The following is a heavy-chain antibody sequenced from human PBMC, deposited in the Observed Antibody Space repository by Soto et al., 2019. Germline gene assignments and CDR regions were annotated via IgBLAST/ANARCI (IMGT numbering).Heavy chain of an antibody. Sequence: PGESLKISCKGSGYSFTSYWIGWVRQMPGKGLEWMGIIYPGDSDTRYSPSFQGQVTISADKSISTAYLQWSSLKASDTAMYYCARHFQGGWYLYDAFDIWGQGTMVTVSS. V-gene: IGHV5-51*01. CDR1: GYSFTSYW. CDR3: ARHFQGGWYLYDAFDI. J-gene: IGHJ3*02. CDR2: IYPGDSDT. D-gene: IGHD6-19*01.